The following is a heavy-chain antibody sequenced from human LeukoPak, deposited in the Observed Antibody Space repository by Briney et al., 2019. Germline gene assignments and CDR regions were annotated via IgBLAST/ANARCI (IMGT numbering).Heavy chain of an antibody. CDR1: GGSISSYY. D-gene: IGHD1-14*01. CDR2: IYYSGST. CDR3: ARGRYYYDH. J-gene: IGHJ4*02. Sequence: SETLSLTCTVSGGSISSYYWSRIRQPPGKGLEWIGYIYYSGSTNYKPSLKSRVTISVDTSKNQFSLKLSSVTATDTAVYYCARGRYYYDHWGQGTLVTVSS. V-gene: IGHV4-59*01.